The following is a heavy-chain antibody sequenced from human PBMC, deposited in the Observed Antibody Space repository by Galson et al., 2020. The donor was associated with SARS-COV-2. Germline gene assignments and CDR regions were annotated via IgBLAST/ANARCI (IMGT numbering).Heavy chain of an antibody. CDR2: IYYSGTT. CDR1: GGSISFGNYF. V-gene: IGHV4-31*03. CDR3: ARGPLYKWGTERDNWFDP. D-gene: IGHD3-16*01. J-gene: IGHJ5*02. Sequence: SETLSLTCTVSGGSISFGNYFWSWIRQRPGQGLEWIGYIYYSGTTYHNPSLKSRVTISVDTSKNQFSLKLTSVTAADTALYYCARGPLYKWGTERDNWFDPCGQGTLVTVSS.